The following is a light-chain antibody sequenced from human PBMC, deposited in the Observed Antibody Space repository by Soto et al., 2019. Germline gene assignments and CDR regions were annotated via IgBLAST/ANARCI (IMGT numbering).Light chain of an antibody. V-gene: IGKV1-17*01. Sequence: DIQMTQSPSSLSASVGDRVTITCRASQAIRNDLAWYQQKPGRAPKRLIYGSSSLQSGVPSRFSGRGSGTEFTLTISSLQPEDFATYYCLQLNVFPRTFGQGTKVEIK. CDR3: LQLNVFPRT. CDR1: QAIRND. CDR2: GSS. J-gene: IGKJ1*01.